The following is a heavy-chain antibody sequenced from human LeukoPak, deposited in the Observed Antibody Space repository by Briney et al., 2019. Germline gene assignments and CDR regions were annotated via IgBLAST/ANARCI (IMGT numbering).Heavy chain of an antibody. CDR2: IFYTGST. J-gene: IGHJ3*02. V-gene: IGHV4-59*01. Sequence: SETLSLTCAVSGGSISSYYWSWIRQPPGKGLEWIGYIFYTGSTNYNPSLKSRVTISVLTSKNRFSLKLSSVTAADTAVYYCATLTGGDDAFDIWGQGTMVTVSS. D-gene: IGHD4-23*01. CDR1: GGSISSYY. CDR3: ATLTGGDDAFDI.